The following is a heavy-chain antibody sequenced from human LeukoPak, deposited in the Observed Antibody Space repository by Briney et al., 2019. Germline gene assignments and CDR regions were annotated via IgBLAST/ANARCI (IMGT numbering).Heavy chain of an antibody. Sequence: GGSLRLSCVASGFSSSSYDMTWVRQAPGQGLEWVSHISSSGNIIHYADSLKGRFTISRDNAKNSLYLQMYSLRAEDTAIYYCARVIRGYGSGTYYDWFDPWGQGTLVIVSS. CDR2: ISSSGNII. V-gene: IGHV3-48*03. J-gene: IGHJ5*02. CDR3: ARVIRGYGSGTYYDWFDP. D-gene: IGHD3-10*01. CDR1: GFSSSSYD.